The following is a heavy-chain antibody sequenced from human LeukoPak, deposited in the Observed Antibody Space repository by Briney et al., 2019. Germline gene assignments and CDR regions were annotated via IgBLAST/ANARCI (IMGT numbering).Heavy chain of an antibody. CDR2: IYYSGST. Sequence: PSETLSLTCTVSGGSISSGGYYWSWIRQHPGKGLEWIGYIYYSGSTYYNPSLKSRVTISVDTSKNQFSLKLSSVTAADTAVYYCARGGYCSGGSCYGFKWFDPWGQGTLVTVSS. D-gene: IGHD2-15*01. CDR3: ARGGYCSGGSCYGFKWFDP. J-gene: IGHJ5*02. V-gene: IGHV4-31*03. CDR1: GGSISSGGYY.